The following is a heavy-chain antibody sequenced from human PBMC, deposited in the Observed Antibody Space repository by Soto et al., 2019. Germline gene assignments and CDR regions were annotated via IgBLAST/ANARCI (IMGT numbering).Heavy chain of an antibody. CDR2: ISSSSSYI. CDR3: ARALRSGATGGMDV. D-gene: IGHD1-26*01. J-gene: IGHJ6*02. V-gene: IGHV3-21*01. Sequence: GGSLRLSCAASGFTFSSYSMNWVRQAPGKGLEWVSSISSSSSYIYYADSVKGRFTISRDNAKNSLYLQMNSLIAEDTAVNYCARALRSGATGGMDVWGQGTTVTVSS. CDR1: GFTFSSYS.